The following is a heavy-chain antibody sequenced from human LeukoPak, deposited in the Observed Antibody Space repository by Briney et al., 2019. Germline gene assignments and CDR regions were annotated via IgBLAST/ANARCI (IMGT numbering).Heavy chain of an antibody. CDR3: ARISDCSGGSCYSRNY. Sequence: GGSLRLSCAASGFAFSSYSMNWVRQAPGKGLEWVSSISSSSSYIYYADSVKGRFTISRDNAKNSLYLQMNSLGAEDTAVYYCARISDCSGGSCYSRNYWGQGTLVTVSS. J-gene: IGHJ4*02. V-gene: IGHV3-21*01. CDR1: GFAFSSYS. CDR2: ISSSSSYI. D-gene: IGHD2-15*01.